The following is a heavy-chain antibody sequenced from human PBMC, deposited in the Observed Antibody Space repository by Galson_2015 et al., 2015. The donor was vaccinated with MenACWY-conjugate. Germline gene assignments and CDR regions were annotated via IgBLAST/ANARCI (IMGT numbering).Heavy chain of an antibody. D-gene: IGHD2-2*01. CDR3: ARQVVDCSSVTCSIYWFFDL. V-gene: IGHV4-39*07. CDR1: GGSITSSSYF. CDR2: IYYGGST. J-gene: IGHJ2*01. Sequence: ETLSLTCTVSGGSITSSSYFWGWIRQPPGKGLEWIGSIYYGGSTYYSPSLKSRVTVSLDTSQNQFSLKLSSVIAADTAVYYCARQVVDCSSVTCSIYWFFDLWGRGTLLTVSS.